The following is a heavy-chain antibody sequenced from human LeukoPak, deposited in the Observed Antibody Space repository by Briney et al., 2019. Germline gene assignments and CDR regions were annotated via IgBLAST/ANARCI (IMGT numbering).Heavy chain of an antibody. J-gene: IGHJ4*02. CDR2: VREDGSEK. V-gene: IGHV3-7*05. D-gene: IGHD1-26*01. CDR3: ARGYSYLDY. Sequence: GGSLRLSCAVSGFSFTTYWMTWVRQAPGKGLEWVASVREDGSEKYLVDSVKGRFSISRDNAKNSLFLQLNSLSAEDTAVYYCARGYSYLDYWGQGTLVTVSS. CDR1: GFSFTTYW.